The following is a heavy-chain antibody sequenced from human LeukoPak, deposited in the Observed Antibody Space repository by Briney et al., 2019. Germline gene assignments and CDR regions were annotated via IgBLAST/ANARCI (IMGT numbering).Heavy chain of an antibody. D-gene: IGHD2-15*01. J-gene: IGHJ4*02. Sequence: SETLSLTCAVYGXSFSGYYWSWIRQPPGKGLEWIGEINHSGRTNYNPSLKSRVTISGDTSKNQFSLRLSSVTAADTAVYYCARDLGYCSGGSCYHFDYWGQGTLVTVSS. V-gene: IGHV4-34*01. CDR3: ARDLGYCSGGSCYHFDY. CDR2: INHSGRT. CDR1: GXSFSGYY.